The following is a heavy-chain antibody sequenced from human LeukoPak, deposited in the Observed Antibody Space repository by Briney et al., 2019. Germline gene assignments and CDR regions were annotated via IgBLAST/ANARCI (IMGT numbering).Heavy chain of an antibody. Sequence: SVKVSCKASGGTFSSYAISWVRQAPGQGLEWMGGIIPIFGTANYAQKFQGRVTITADESTSTAYMELSSLRSEDTAVYYCARDSAYYDFWSGYYMASYYYYYGMDVWGQGTTVTVSS. CDR1: GGTFSSYA. CDR3: ARDSAYYDFWSGYYMASYYYYYGMDV. J-gene: IGHJ6*02. V-gene: IGHV1-69*01. CDR2: IIPIFGTA. D-gene: IGHD3-3*01.